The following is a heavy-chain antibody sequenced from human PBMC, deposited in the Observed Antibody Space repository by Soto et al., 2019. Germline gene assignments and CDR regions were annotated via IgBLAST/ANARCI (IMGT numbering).Heavy chain of an antibody. CDR2: IDPSDSYT. Sequence: GESLKISGKGSGYSFSSYWISWVRQMPGKGLEWMGRIDPSDSYTNYSPSFQGHVTISGDKSISTAYLQWSSLKASDTAMYYCAREPRSPVGGLDPCGPAPLVTVSS. CDR3: AREPRSPVGGLDP. D-gene: IGHD1-26*01. V-gene: IGHV5-10-1*01. CDR1: GYSFSSYW. J-gene: IGHJ5*02.